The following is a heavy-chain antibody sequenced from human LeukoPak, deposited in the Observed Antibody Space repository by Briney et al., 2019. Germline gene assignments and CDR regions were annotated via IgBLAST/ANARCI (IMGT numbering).Heavy chain of an antibody. CDR1: GFTVSSNY. D-gene: IGHD3-10*01. J-gene: IGHJ3*02. Sequence: GGSLRLSCAASGFTVSSNYMSWVRQAPGKGLEWVSVIYSGGSTYYADSVKGRFTISRDNSKNTLYLQMNSLRAEDTAVYYCASGVYYGQDAFDIWGQGTMVTVSS. V-gene: IGHV3-53*01. CDR2: IYSGGST. CDR3: ASGVYYGQDAFDI.